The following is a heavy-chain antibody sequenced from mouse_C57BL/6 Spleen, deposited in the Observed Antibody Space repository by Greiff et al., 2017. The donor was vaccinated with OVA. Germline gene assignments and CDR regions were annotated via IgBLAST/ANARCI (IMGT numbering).Heavy chain of an antibody. Sequence: EVMLVESGGGLVKPGGSLKLSCAASGFTFSDYGMHWVRQAPEKGLEWVAYISSGSSTIYYADTVKGRFTISRDNAKNTLFLQMTSLRSEDTAMHYCASNYGSSLYAMDYWGQGTSVTVSS. CDR1: GFTFSDYG. D-gene: IGHD1-1*01. J-gene: IGHJ4*01. CDR3: ASNYGSSLYAMDY. V-gene: IGHV5-17*01. CDR2: ISSGSSTI.